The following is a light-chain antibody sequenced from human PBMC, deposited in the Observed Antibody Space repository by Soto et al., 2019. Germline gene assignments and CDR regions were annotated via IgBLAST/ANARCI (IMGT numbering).Light chain of an antibody. V-gene: IGLV2-23*01. CDR2: EAY. J-gene: IGLJ3*02. CDR1: SGDVGSYNL. CDR3: CSYAPSSTWV. Sequence: QSALTQPASVSGSPGQSITISCTGTSGDVGSYNLVSWYQQHPGKAPKLMISEAYKRPSGVSNRFSGSKSGNTAPLTISGLQAEDEADYYCCSYAPSSTWVFGGGTKLTVL.